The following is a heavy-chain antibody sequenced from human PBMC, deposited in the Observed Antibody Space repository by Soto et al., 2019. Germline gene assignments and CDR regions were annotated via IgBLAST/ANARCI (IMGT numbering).Heavy chain of an antibody. CDR3: AKGGSSWYAASAFDI. CDR2: INWNGGST. V-gene: IGHV3-20*04. CDR1: GFTFDDYG. J-gene: IGHJ3*02. D-gene: IGHD6-13*01. Sequence: GGSLRLSCAASGFTFDDYGMSWVRQAPGKGLEWVSGINWNGGSTGYADSVKGRFTISRDNAKNSLYLQMNSLRAEDTAVYYCAKGGSSWYAASAFDIWGQGTMVTVSS.